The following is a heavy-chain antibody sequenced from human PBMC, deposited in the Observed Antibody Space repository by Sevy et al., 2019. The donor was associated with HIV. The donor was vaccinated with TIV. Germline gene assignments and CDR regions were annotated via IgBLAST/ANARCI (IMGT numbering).Heavy chain of an antibody. Sequence: GGSLRLSCAASGFTFSTYAMSWVRQTPGKGLQWVSVISDSGDSTYYADSVKGRFTISRDNSKNTMYLQMNSLRAEDTAVYYCARRPDFGRDIPTGVMDVWGQGTTVTVSS. CDR1: GFTFSTYA. J-gene: IGHJ6*02. V-gene: IGHV3-23*01. CDR2: ISDSGDST. D-gene: IGHD2-15*01. CDR3: ARRPDFGRDIPTGVMDV.